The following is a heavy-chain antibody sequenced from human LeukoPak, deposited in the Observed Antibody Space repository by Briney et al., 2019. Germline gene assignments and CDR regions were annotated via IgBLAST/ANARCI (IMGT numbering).Heavy chain of an antibody. J-gene: IGHJ3*02. CDR3: ARDVASVAFDI. CDR1: GFTFSSYS. V-gene: IGHV3-21*01. Sequence: GGSLRLSCAASGFTFSSYSMNWVRQAPGKGLEWVSSISSSSSYIYYADSVKGRFTISRDNAKNSLYLQMNSLRVEDTAVYYCARDVASVAFDIWGQGTMVTVSS. D-gene: IGHD2-21*01. CDR2: ISSSSSYI.